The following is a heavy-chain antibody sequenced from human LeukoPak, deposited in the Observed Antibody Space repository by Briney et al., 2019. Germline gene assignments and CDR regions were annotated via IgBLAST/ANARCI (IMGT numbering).Heavy chain of an antibody. J-gene: IGHJ3*02. V-gene: IGHV1-69*06. CDR2: IIPIFGTA. CDR3: ARYYGSGSHVAFDI. Sequence: ASVKVSCKASGGTFSSYAISWVRQAPGQGLEWMGGIIPIFGTANYAQKFQGRVTITADKSTSTAYMELSSLRSDDTAVYYCARYYGSGSHVAFDIWGQGTMVTVSS. CDR1: GGTFSSYA. D-gene: IGHD3-10*01.